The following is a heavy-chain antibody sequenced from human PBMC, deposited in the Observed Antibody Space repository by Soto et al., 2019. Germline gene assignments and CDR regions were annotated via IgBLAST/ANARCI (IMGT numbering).Heavy chain of an antibody. CDR2: IWYDGSNK. CDR3: ARVLSGSLYSSGWYGYYYGMDV. J-gene: IGHJ6*02. CDR1: GFTFSSYG. Sequence: QVQLVESGGGVVQPGRSLRLSCAASGFTFSSYGMHWVRQAPGKGLEWVAVIWYDGSNKYYADSVKGRFTISRDNSKNTLYRQMNSLRAEYTVVYYCARVLSGSLYSSGWYGYYYGMDVWGQGTTVTVSS. V-gene: IGHV3-33*01. D-gene: IGHD6-19*01.